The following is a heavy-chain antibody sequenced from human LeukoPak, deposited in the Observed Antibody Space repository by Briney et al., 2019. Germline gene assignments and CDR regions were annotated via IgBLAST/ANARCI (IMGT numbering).Heavy chain of an antibody. Sequence: ASVKVSCTASGYTFTTYDISWVRQATGQALEWMGWMSPNSGNTGYAQKFQGRVTMTRNSSITSAYMELSSLRSEDTAVYYCARRHGRCSDGSCYYADYWGQGSLVTVSS. V-gene: IGHV1-8*01. CDR2: MSPNSGNT. CDR3: ARRHGRCSDGSCYYADY. J-gene: IGHJ4*02. CDR1: GYTFTTYD. D-gene: IGHD2-15*01.